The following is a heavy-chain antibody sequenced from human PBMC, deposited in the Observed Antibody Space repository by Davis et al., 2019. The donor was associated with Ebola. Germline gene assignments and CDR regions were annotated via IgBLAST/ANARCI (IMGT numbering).Heavy chain of an antibody. D-gene: IGHD1-1*01. CDR1: GGSVSSGSYY. CDR2: IYYSGST. V-gene: IGHV4-61*01. CDR3: ARQKYTVPPNWFDP. Sequence: PSETLSLTCTVSGGSVSSGSYYWSWIRQPPGKGLEWIGYIYYSGSTNYNPSLKSRVTISVDTSKNQFSLKLSSVTAADTAVYYCARQKYTVPPNWFDPWGQGTLVTVSS. J-gene: IGHJ5*02.